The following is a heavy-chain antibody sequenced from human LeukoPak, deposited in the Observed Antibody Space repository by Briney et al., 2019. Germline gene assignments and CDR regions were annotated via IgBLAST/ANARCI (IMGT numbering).Heavy chain of an antibody. D-gene: IGHD3-10*01. V-gene: IGHV4-34*01. CDR3: AXNRXLXRGXNSRKSAFDY. CDR1: GGSFSGYY. J-gene: IGHJ4*02. CDR2: INHSGST. Sequence: KPSETLSLTCAVYGGSFSGYYWSWIRQPPGRGLEWIGEINHSGSTNYNPSLKSRATISVDTSKNQFSLKLSSVTAADTAVYYCAXNRXLXRGXNSRKSAFDYWGQGTLVTVSS.